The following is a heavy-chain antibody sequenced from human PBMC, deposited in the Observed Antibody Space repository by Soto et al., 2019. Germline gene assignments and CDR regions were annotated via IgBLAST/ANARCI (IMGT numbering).Heavy chain of an antibody. CDR2: IYHSGST. V-gene: IGHV4-4*02. D-gene: IGHD3-3*01. Sequence: PSETLSLTCAVSGGSISSSNWWSWVRQPPGKGLEWIGEIYHSGSTNYNPSLKSRVTISVDKSKNQFSLKLSSVTAADTAVYYCARIGFGEPYYFDYWGQGTLVTVS. CDR3: ARIGFGEPYYFDY. CDR1: GGSISSSNW. J-gene: IGHJ4*02.